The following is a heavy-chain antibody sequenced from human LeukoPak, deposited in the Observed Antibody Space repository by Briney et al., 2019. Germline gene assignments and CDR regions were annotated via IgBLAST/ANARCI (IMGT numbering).Heavy chain of an antibody. CDR3: AREPSGWYVDY. J-gene: IGHJ4*02. D-gene: IGHD6-19*01. V-gene: IGHV3-21*01. CDR2: ISGSSNYI. Sequence: PGGSLRPSCATSGFTFSDRSIKWVRQAPGKGLEWVAYISGSSNYINYADSVKGRFTISRDNAKTSVYLQMSSLRAEDTALYYCAREPSGWYVDYWGQGTLVTVSS. CDR1: GFTFSDRS.